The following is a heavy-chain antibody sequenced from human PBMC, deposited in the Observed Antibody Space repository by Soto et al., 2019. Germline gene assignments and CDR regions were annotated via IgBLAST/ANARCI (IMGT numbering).Heavy chain of an antibody. CDR3: ARVVPGAEAWFGP. V-gene: IGHV1-18*01. J-gene: IGHJ5*02. D-gene: IGHD2-2*01. CDR2: ISLYSDGT. CDR1: GYTFSNYG. Sequence: QAQLVQSGGEVKRPGASVKVSCKTSGYTFSNYGITWVRQAPGQPLEWLGWISLYSDGTNYAQKFQSRVSMTTDTSTTTAYMELRSLRSDDTAVYYCARVVPGAEAWFGPWGQGTMVTVSS.